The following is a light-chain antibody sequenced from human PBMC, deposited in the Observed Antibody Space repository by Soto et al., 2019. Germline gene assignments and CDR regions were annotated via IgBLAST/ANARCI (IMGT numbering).Light chain of an antibody. CDR1: QGSSSY. V-gene: IGKV1-9*01. CDR2: AAS. Sequence: DIQLTQSPSFLSASVGDRVTITCRASQGSSSYLAWYQQRPGKAPKLLIYAASSLQTGVPSRFSGSGSGTEFTLTISSLQPEDFATYSCQQLNTFGPGTKVETK. J-gene: IGKJ3*01. CDR3: QQLNT.